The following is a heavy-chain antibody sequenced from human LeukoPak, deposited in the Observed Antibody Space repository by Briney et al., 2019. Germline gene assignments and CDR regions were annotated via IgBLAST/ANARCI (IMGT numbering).Heavy chain of an antibody. CDR1: GYTFTGYY. V-gene: IGHV1-2*02. J-gene: IGHJ4*02. CDR2: INPNSGGT. Sequence: ASVTVSCKASGYTFTGYYMHWVRQAPGQGLEWMGWINPNSGGTNYAQKFQGRVTMTRDTSISTAYMELSRLRSDDTAVYYCARVARSGSYSDYWGQGTLVTVSS. D-gene: IGHD1-26*01. CDR3: ARVARSGSYSDY.